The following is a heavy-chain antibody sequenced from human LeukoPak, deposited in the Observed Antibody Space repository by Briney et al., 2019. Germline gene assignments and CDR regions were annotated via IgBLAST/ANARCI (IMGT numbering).Heavy chain of an antibody. Sequence: GGSLRLSCAASGFTFSSYWMTWVRQAPGKGLEWVASIKQDGSDKNYVDSVKGRFTISRDNAKNSLYLQMNSLRDEDTAVYYCVRTRLPSDCWGQGTLVTVSS. CDR3: VRTRLPSDC. V-gene: IGHV3-7*01. J-gene: IGHJ4*02. CDR2: IKQDGSDK. CDR1: GFTFSSYW.